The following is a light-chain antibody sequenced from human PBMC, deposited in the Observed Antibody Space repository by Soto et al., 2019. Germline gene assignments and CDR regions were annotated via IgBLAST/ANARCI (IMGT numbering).Light chain of an antibody. CDR2: RNN. CDR1: TSNIGKNY. V-gene: IGLV1-47*01. J-gene: IGLJ2*01. CDR3: SAWDDSLSGPV. Sequence: QSVLTQPPSASGTPGQRVTISCSGSTSNIGKNYVYWYQQLPGTAPTLLIYRNNQRPPGVPDRFSGAKSGTSDSLAISGLRSEAEADYYCSAWDDSLSGPVFGGGTKLTVL.